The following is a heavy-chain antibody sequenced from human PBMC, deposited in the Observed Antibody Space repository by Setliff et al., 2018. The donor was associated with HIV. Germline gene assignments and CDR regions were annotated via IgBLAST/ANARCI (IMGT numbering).Heavy chain of an antibody. CDR3: ARWHSYYDFWSGYYRYYMDV. CDR1: GYTFTSYY. CDR2: INPSGGST. Sequence: ASVKVSCKASGYTFTSYYMHWVRQAPGQGLEWMGIINPSGGSTSCAQKFQGRVTMTRDTSTSTVYMELSSLRSEDTAVYYCARWHSYYDFWSGYYRYYMDVWGKGTTVTVSS. J-gene: IGHJ6*03. D-gene: IGHD3-3*01. V-gene: IGHV1-46*01.